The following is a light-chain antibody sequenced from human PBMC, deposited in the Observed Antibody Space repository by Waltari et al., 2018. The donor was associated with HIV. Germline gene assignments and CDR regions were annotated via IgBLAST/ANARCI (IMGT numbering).Light chain of an antibody. Sequence: QSALTQPAPVSGSPGQSLTISCTGTRSDVGRYNIVSWYQQHPGKAPEHTIYEGSKRPSGVSNRVSGSKSGNTASLTISGLQAEDEADYYCCSYAGTNWVFGGGTKLTVL. CDR2: EGS. CDR1: RSDVGRYNI. J-gene: IGLJ3*02. V-gene: IGLV2-23*01. CDR3: CSYAGTNWV.